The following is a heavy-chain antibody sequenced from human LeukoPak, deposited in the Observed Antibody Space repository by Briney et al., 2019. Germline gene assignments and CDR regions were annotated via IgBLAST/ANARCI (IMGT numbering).Heavy chain of an antibody. CDR1: GFTFSSYA. Sequence: GGSLRLSCAASGFTFSSYAMHWVRQAPGKGLEWVAVISYDGSNKHYADSVKGRFTISRDNSKNTLYLQMNSLRAEDTAVYYCARDGGGSGWSYYYYGMDVWGQGTTVTVSS. D-gene: IGHD6-19*01. CDR3: ARDGGGSGWSYYYYGMDV. J-gene: IGHJ6*02. CDR2: ISYDGSNK. V-gene: IGHV3-30*04.